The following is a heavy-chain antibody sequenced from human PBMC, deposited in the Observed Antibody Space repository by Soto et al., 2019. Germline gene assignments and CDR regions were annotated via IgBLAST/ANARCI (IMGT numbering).Heavy chain of an antibody. CDR1: GYTFTGYY. CDR2: INPNSGGT. Sequence: VASVKVSCKASGYTFTGYYMHWVRQAPGQGLEWMGWINPNSGGTNYAQKFQGRVTMTRDTSISTAYMELSRLRSDDTAVYYCAAPNVVVVAGGNSWGQGTLVTVSS. J-gene: IGHJ4*02. D-gene: IGHD2-15*01. V-gene: IGHV1-2*02. CDR3: AAPNVVVVAGGNS.